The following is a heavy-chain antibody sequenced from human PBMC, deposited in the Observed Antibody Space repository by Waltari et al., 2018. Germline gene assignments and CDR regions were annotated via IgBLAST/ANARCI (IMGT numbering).Heavy chain of an antibody. Sequence: QMQLVQSGAEVKKTGSSVKVSCKASGYTFTYRYLHWVRQAPGQALEWMGWITPFNGNTNYAQKFQGRVTITADKSTSTAYMELSSLRSEDTAVYYCAREVMTTAFDIWGQGTMVTVSS. CDR2: ITPFNGNT. J-gene: IGHJ3*02. V-gene: IGHV1-45*02. CDR3: AREVMTTAFDI. CDR1: GYTFTYRY. D-gene: IGHD4-4*01.